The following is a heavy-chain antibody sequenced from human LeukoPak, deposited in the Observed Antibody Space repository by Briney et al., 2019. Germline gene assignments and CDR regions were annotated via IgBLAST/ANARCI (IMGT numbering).Heavy chain of an antibody. D-gene: IGHD3-16*01. CDR2: IIPIFGTA. J-gene: IGHJ2*01. Sequence: SVKVSCKASGGTFGSYAISWVRQAPGQGLEWMGGIIPIFGTANYAQKFQGRVTITADESTSTAYMELGSLRSEDTAVYYCASLRNYGLPYWYFDLWGRGTLVTVSS. V-gene: IGHV1-69*13. CDR3: ASLRNYGLPYWYFDL. CDR1: GGTFGSYA.